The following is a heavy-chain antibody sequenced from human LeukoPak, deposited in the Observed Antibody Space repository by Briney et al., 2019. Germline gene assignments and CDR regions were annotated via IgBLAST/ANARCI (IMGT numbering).Heavy chain of an antibody. V-gene: IGHV1-2*02. D-gene: IGHD2-15*01. J-gene: IGHJ4*02. CDR1: GYTFTGYY. Sequence: ASVKVSCKASGYTFTGYYMHWVRQAPGQGLEWMGWINPNSGGTNYAQKFQGRVTMTRDMSISTAYMELSRLRSDDTAVYYCARVGPQRYCSGGSCYTPFDYWGQGTLVTVSS. CDR2: INPNSGGT. CDR3: ARVGPQRYCSGGSCYTPFDY.